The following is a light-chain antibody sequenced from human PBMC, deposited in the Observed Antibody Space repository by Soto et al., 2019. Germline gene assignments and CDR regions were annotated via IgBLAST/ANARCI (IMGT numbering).Light chain of an antibody. CDR3: QQYNNWPPLT. Sequence: EIVMTQSPATLSVSPGERATLSCRASQSVSSNLAWYQHKPGQAPRLLIYDASTRATGIPARFSGSGSVTEFTLTISSLQSEDFAVYYCQQYNNWPPLTFGGGTKVEIK. CDR1: QSVSSN. CDR2: DAS. V-gene: IGKV3D-15*01. J-gene: IGKJ4*01.